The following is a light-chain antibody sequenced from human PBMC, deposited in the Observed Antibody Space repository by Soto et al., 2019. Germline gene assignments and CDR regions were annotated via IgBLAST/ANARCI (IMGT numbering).Light chain of an antibody. CDR1: QSFRTN. Sequence: IVMTQTPATLSVFPGDRATLSCRASQSFRTNLAWYQLTPGQAPRLLIYGASTRATGIAARFSGSGSGREFTLTISSLQSEDSALYYCQQYSNWPTFGQGTRLE. CDR2: GAS. V-gene: IGKV3-15*01. CDR3: QQYSNWPT. J-gene: IGKJ5*01.